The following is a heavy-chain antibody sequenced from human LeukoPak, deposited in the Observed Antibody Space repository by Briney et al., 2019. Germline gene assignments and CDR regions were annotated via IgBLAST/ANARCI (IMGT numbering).Heavy chain of an antibody. J-gene: IGHJ4*02. Sequence: PSEALSLTCTVSGGSISSYYWSWIRQPPGKGLEWIGYIYYSGSTNYNPSLKSRVTISVDTSKNQFSLKLSSVTAADTAVYYCARGRGSGSYSPFFDYWGQGTLVTVSS. V-gene: IGHV4-59*01. D-gene: IGHD3-10*01. CDR2: IYYSGST. CDR3: ARGRGSGSYSPFFDY. CDR1: GGSISSYY.